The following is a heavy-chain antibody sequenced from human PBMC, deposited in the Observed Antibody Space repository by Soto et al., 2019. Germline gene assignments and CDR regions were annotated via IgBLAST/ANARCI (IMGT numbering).Heavy chain of an antibody. V-gene: IGHV3-23*01. J-gene: IGHJ5*02. Sequence: GGSLRLSCAASGFTSSSYAMSWVRQAPGKGLEWVSAISGSGGSTYYADSVKGRFTISRDNSKNTLYLQMNSLRAEDTAVYYCAKDHGYNWNDNWFDPWGQGTLVTVSS. CDR1: GFTSSSYA. CDR3: AKDHGYNWNDNWFDP. CDR2: ISGSGGST. D-gene: IGHD1-20*01.